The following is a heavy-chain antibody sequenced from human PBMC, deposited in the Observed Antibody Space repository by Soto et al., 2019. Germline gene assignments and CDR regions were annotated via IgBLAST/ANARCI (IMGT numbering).Heavy chain of an antibody. CDR1: GDSVSSNSTA. CDR2: TYYRSKWHN. J-gene: IGHJ3*02. V-gene: IGHV6-1*01. D-gene: IGHD6-19*01. CDR3: AREDLSDWYSAAFDI. Sequence: PSQTLSLTCAISGDSVSSNSTAWNWIRQSPSRGLEWLGRTYYRSKWHNDYAVSVKRRITINPDTSKNQFSLQLSSVTPEDTAVYYCAREDLSDWYSAAFDIWGLEAIVTIS.